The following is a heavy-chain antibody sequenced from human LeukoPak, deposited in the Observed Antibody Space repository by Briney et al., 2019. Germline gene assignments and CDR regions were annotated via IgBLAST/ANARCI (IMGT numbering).Heavy chain of an antibody. D-gene: IGHD3-16*01. CDR3: ATWDYDYVWGSPRDY. CDR1: GFIFSSYA. CDR2: IAYDGSNK. J-gene: IGHJ4*02. V-gene: IGHV3-30*04. Sequence: GGSLRLSCPASGFIFSSYAMHWVGQPPCKGLEWVAVIAYDGSNKYYADCVKGRFTISRDNSRNALYLQMNSLRAEDTAVYYCATWDYDYVWGSPRDYWGQGTLVTVSS.